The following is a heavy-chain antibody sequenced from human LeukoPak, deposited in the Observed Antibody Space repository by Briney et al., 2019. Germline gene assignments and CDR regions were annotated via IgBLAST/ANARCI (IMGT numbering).Heavy chain of an antibody. V-gene: IGHV3-23*01. J-gene: IGHJ2*01. CDR3: AKKSPYLGWYFDL. Sequence: GGSLRLSCAASGFSISSYDMCWVRQAPGKGLEWVSGISESDGSTYYAGSVKGRFTISRDNSKNTLYLQMNSLRAEDTAVYYCAKKSPYLGWYFDLWGRGTLVTVSS. CDR2: ISESDGST. CDR1: GFSISSYD.